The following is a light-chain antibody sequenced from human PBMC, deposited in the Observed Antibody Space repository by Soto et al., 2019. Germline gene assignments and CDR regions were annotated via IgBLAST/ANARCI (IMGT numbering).Light chain of an antibody. V-gene: IGLV2-14*03. CDR1: SGDVGAYNF. CDR2: HVS. CDR3: SSYAGSDTFV. Sequence: QSVRTQPASVSGSPGQSITISCTGTSGDVGAYNFVSWYQQHPGKAPKLIVYHVSDRPSGFSSRFSGSKSGNSASLTISGLHAEDEDDYYCSSYAGSDTFVFGTGTKVTVL. J-gene: IGLJ1*01.